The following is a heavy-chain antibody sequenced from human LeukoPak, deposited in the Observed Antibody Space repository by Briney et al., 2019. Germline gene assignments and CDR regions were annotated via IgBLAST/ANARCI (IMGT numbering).Heavy chain of an antibody. J-gene: IGHJ4*02. Sequence: GASVKVSCKASGYTFINYGFSWVRQAPGQGLEWMGWISAYNGNTNYAQKFQGRVAMTTDTSTSTAYMELRSLRSDGTAVYYCARGGEYLDYWGQGTLVTVSS. CDR1: GYTFINYG. CDR3: ARGGEYLDY. D-gene: IGHD3-16*01. V-gene: IGHV1-18*01. CDR2: ISAYNGNT.